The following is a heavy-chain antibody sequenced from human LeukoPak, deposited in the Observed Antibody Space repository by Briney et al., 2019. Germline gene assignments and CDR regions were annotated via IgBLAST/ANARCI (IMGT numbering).Heavy chain of an antibody. D-gene: IGHD3-3*01. V-gene: IGHV1-2*02. J-gene: IGHJ5*02. CDR2: INPNSGGT. CDR3: ARDLYGYYGGRRFDP. CDR1: GYTFTGYY. Sequence: ASVKVSCKASGYTFTGYYMHWVRQAPGQGLEWMGWINPNSGGTNYAQKFQGRVTMTRNTSISTAYMELSSLRSEDTAVYYCARDLYGYYGGRRFDPWGQGTLVTVSS.